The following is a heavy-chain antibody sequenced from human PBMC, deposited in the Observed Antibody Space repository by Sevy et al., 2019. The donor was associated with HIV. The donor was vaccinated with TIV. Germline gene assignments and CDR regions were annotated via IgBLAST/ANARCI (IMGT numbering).Heavy chain of an antibody. J-gene: IGHJ5*02. CDR1: GYTFNNAW. CDR2: IKSKTDGGSA. V-gene: IGHV3-15*01. Sequence: GGSLRLSCAASGYTFNNAWMSWVRQAPWKGLEWLGRIKSKTDGGSAEYASPVKGRFTISRDDSKSTLYLQMNRLRTEDTGVYYCTGATVFGATWFDPWGQGALVTVSS. CDR3: TGATVFGATWFDP. D-gene: IGHD3-3*01.